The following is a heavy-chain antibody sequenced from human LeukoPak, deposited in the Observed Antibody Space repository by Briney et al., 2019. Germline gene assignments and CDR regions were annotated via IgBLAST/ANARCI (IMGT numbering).Heavy chain of an antibody. Sequence: PSETLSLTCTVSGGSISSSSYYWGWIRQPPGKGLEWIGSIYYSGSTYYNPSLKSRVTISVDTSKNQFSLKLSSVTAADTAVYYCARHKFDRNFDWLLLNWFDPWGQGTLVTVSS. CDR1: GGSISSSSYY. V-gene: IGHV4-39*01. CDR2: IYYSGST. CDR3: ARHKFDRNFDWLLLNWFDP. D-gene: IGHD3-9*01. J-gene: IGHJ5*02.